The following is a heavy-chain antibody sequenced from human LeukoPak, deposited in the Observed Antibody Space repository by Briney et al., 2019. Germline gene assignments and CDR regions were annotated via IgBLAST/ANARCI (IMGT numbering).Heavy chain of an antibody. V-gene: IGHV4-34*12. CDR2: IIHSGST. CDR1: GGSFSGYY. D-gene: IGHD1-26*01. J-gene: IGHJ6*03. Sequence: SETLSLTCAVYGGSFSGYYWSWIRQPPGKGLEWIGEIIHSGSTNYNPSLRSPVTISVDTSKNQFSLKLSSVTAADTAVYYCARLGATHPYYYMDVWGKGTTVTVSS. CDR3: ARLGATHPYYYMDV.